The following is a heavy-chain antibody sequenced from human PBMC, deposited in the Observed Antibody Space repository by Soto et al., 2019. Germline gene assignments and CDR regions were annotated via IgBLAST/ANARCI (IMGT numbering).Heavy chain of an antibody. D-gene: IGHD6-13*01. CDR2: LIPMFGIP. J-gene: IGHJ3*01. CDR3: ARGGTSGWLKGAYDV. Sequence: QVQLVQSGAEVKKPGSSVKVSCKASGGTLNKHAITWVRRAPGQVLEWLGGLIPMFGIPNYPQKFQGRVTITADESTNTSHLELHSLTSDDTAVYYCARGGTSGWLKGAYDVWGQGTMVTVSS. CDR1: GGTLNKHA. V-gene: IGHV1-69*01.